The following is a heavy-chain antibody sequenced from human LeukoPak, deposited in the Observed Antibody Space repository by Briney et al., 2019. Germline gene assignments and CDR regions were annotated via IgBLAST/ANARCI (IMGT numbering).Heavy chain of an antibody. D-gene: IGHD2-21*02. CDR2: IIPIFGTA. J-gene: IGHJ3*02. CDR1: GGTSSSYA. Sequence: GASVKVSCKASGGTSSSYAISWVRQAPGQGLEWMGGIIPIFGTANYAQKFQGRVTITADESTSTAYMELSSLRSEDTAVYYCARPIIGAYCGGDCYDAFDIWGQGTMATVSS. CDR3: ARPIIGAYCGGDCYDAFDI. V-gene: IGHV1-69*13.